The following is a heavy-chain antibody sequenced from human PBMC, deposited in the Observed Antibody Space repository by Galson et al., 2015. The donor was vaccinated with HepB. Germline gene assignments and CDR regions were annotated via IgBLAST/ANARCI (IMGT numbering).Heavy chain of an antibody. D-gene: IGHD5-18*01. Sequence: SLRLSCAASGFTFSSSGMHWVRQAPGKGLEWVAVIWYDGSNKYYADSVKGRFTISRDNSKNTLYLQMNSLRAEDTAVYYCARDCQYSYGRRVYGMDVWGQGTTVTVSS. J-gene: IGHJ6*02. V-gene: IGHV3-33*08. CDR1: GFTFSSSG. CDR2: IWYDGSNK. CDR3: ARDCQYSYGRRVYGMDV.